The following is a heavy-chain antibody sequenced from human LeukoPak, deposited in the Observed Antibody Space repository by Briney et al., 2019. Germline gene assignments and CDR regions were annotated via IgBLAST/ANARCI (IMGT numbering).Heavy chain of an antibody. CDR3: ARGPKYYYDSSGHDY. J-gene: IGHJ4*02. CDR1: GHTFTSYG. CDR2: ISAYNGNT. D-gene: IGHD3-22*01. V-gene: IGHV1-18*01. Sequence: ASVKVSCKASGHTFTSYGISWVRQAPGQGLEWMGWISAYNGNTNYAQKLQGRVTMTTDTSTSTAYMELRSLRSDDTAVYYCARGPKYYYDSSGHDYWGQGTLVTVSS.